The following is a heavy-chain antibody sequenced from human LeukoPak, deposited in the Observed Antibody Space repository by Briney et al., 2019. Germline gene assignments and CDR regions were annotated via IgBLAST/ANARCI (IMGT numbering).Heavy chain of an antibody. CDR3: AREETPAPRVGWSGYYTVFGY. CDR2: ISSSSSTI. J-gene: IGHJ4*02. CDR1: GFTFSSYS. D-gene: IGHD3-3*01. V-gene: IGHV3-48*01. Sequence: PGGSLRLSCAASGFTFSSYSMNWVRQAPGKGLEWVSYISSSSSTIYYADSVKGRFTISRDNAKNSLYLQMNGLRAEDTAMYYCAREETPAPRVGWSGYYTVFGYWGQGTLVTVSS.